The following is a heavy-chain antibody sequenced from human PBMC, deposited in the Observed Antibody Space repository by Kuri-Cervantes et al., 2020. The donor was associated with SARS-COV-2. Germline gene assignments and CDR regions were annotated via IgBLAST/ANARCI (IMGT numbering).Heavy chain of an antibody. Sequence: GGSLRLSCAASGFTFSSYAMSWVRQAPGKGLEWVSSISSSSSYIYYADSVKGRFTISRDNAMNSLYLQMNSLRAEDTAVYYCARDVTGYSSSWYGYYYYGMDVWGQGTTVTVSS. V-gene: IGHV3-21*01. CDR2: ISSSSSYI. CDR1: GFTFSSYA. CDR3: ARDVTGYSSSWYGYYYYGMDV. J-gene: IGHJ6*02. D-gene: IGHD6-13*01.